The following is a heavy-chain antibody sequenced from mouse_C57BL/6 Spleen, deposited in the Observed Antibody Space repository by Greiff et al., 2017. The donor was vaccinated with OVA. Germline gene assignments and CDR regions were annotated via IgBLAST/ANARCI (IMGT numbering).Heavy chain of an antibody. Sequence: VQLQQSGAELARPGASVKLSCKASGYTFTSYGISWVKQSTGQGLEWIGAIYPRSGNTYYNEKFKGKATLTADKSSSTAYMELRSLTSEDSAVYFCARRWEYYAMDYWGQGTSVTVAS. CDR1: GYTFTSYG. D-gene: IGHD1-1*02. V-gene: IGHV1-81*01. J-gene: IGHJ4*01. CDR2: IYPRSGNT. CDR3: ARRWEYYAMDY.